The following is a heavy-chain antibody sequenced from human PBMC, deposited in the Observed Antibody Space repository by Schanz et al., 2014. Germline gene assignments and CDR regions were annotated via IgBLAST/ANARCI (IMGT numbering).Heavy chain of an antibody. CDR1: GYTFTSYS. V-gene: IGHV1-3*01. CDR2: INVGNGNM. J-gene: IGHJ3*02. Sequence: QVQLIQSGAEVKKPGASVKVSCKASGYTFTSYSIHWVRQAPGQGLEWMGWINVGNGNMKYSQKFQDRVRITADKSTSTAYMELSSLRSDDTAVYYCARGGGPEDVFDIWGQGTILTVSS. D-gene: IGHD5-12*01. CDR3: ARGGGPEDVFDI.